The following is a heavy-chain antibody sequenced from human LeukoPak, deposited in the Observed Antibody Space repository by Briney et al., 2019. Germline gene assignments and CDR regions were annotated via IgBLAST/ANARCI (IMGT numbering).Heavy chain of an antibody. V-gene: IGHV3-30*02. D-gene: IGHD1-26*01. Sequence: GGSLRLSCAASGFTFSSYGMHWVRQAPGKGLEWVAFIRYDGSNKYYADSVKGRFTISRDNSKNTLYLQMNSLRAEDTAVYYCAKMEWERLHYYYMDVWGKGTTVTISS. CDR2: IRYDGSNK. J-gene: IGHJ6*03. CDR1: GFTFSSYG. CDR3: AKMEWERLHYYYMDV.